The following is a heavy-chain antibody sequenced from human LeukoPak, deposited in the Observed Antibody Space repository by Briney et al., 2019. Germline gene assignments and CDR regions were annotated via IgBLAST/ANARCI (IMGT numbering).Heavy chain of an antibody. CDR2: IYHSGST. CDR1: GGSISSSNW. CDR3: ARGVGSSWYYYYYMDV. J-gene: IGHJ6*03. D-gene: IGHD6-13*01. Sequence: SETLSLTCAVSGGSISSSNWWSWVRQPPGKGLEWIGEIYHSGSTNYNPSLKSRVTISVDKSKNQFSLKLSSVTAADTAVYYCARGVGSSWYYYYYMDVWGKGTTVTVS. V-gene: IGHV4-4*02.